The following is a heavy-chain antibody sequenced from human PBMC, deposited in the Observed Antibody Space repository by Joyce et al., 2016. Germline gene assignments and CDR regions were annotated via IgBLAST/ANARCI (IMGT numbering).Heavy chain of an antibody. D-gene: IGHD2-21*02. CDR1: GGAFSNFT. CDR2: IIPCFGAA. Sequence: VLLVQSGATVKRPGSSLTVSCKSSGGAFSNFTVNWVRQAPGQRLEWMGGIIPCFGAAKYAEHFQGRVTLTADLSTRTAFMELSSQTSADTAVYYCARGGTSSDDCFFYTLDIWGPGTTVIVSS. J-gene: IGHJ6*02. V-gene: IGHV1-69*12. CDR3: ARGGTSSDDCFFYTLDI.